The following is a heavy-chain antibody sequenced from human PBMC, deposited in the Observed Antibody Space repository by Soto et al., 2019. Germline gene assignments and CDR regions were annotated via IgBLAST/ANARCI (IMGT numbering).Heavy chain of an antibody. CDR2: IKQDGSEK. D-gene: IGHD2-2*01. J-gene: IGHJ4*02. CDR1: GFTFSSYW. CDR3: ARVRSPKTSQLPTYYFDY. V-gene: IGHV3-7*01. Sequence: EVQLVESGGGLVQPGGSLRLSCAASGFTFSSYWMSWVRQAPGKGLEWVANIKQDGSEKYYVDSVKGRFTISRDNAKNSLYLQMNSLRAEDTAVYYCARVRSPKTSQLPTYYFDYWGQGTLVTVSS.